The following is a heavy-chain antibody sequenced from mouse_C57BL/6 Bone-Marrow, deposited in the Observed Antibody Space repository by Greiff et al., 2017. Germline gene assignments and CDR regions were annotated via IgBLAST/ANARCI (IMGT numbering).Heavy chain of an antibody. CDR1: GYTFTSYW. Sequence: QVQLQQPGAELVKPGASVKLSCKASGYTFTSYWMHWVKQRPGQGLEWIGMIHPNSGSTNYNEKFKSKATLTVDKAYSTASRHLSSLTSEDAAVYYCARDDYDGGDWGQGTSVTVSS. CDR2: IHPNSGST. V-gene: IGHV1-64*01. J-gene: IGHJ4*01. CDR3: ARDDYDGGD. D-gene: IGHD2-4*01.